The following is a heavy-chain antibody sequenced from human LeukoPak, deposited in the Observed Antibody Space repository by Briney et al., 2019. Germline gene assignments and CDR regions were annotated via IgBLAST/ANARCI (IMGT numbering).Heavy chain of an antibody. CDR3: ARSRSYGHYFDY. Sequence: SETLSLTCIVSGDSISSRHWSWIRQPAGKGLEWIGHIYSSGSTNYNPSLKSRVTMSVDTSTNHFSLTLTSVTAADTAVYYWARSRSYGHYFDYWGQGTLVTVSS. J-gene: IGHJ4*02. V-gene: IGHV4-4*07. CDR2: IYSSGST. D-gene: IGHD5-18*01. CDR1: GDSISSRH.